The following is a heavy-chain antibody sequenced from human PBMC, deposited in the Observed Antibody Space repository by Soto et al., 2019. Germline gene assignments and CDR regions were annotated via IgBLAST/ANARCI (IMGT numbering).Heavy chain of an antibody. Sequence: QSGGSLGLSCAASGFTFSSYSMNWVRQAPGKGLEWVSYISSSSSTIYYADSVKGRFTISRDNAKNSLYLQMNSLRDEDTAVYYCAREFVEVRGIELLTVMDVWGQGTTVTVSS. CDR1: GFTFSSYS. V-gene: IGHV3-48*02. J-gene: IGHJ6*02. CDR3: AREFVEVRGIELLTVMDV. D-gene: IGHD3-10*01. CDR2: ISSSSSTI.